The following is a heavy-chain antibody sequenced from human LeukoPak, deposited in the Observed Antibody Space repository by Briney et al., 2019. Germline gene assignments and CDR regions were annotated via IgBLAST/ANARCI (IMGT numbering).Heavy chain of an antibody. J-gene: IGHJ4*02. CDR1: GGSFSGYY. V-gene: IGHV4-34*01. CDR2: INHSGST. D-gene: IGHD2-15*01. Sequence: SETLSLTCAVYGGSFSGYYWNWIRQPPGKGLEWIGEINHSGSTNYNPSLKSRVTISVDTSKNQFSLKLSSVTAADTAVYYCARARGRYCSGGSCYYFDYWGQGTLVTVSS. CDR3: ARARGRYCSGGSCYYFDY.